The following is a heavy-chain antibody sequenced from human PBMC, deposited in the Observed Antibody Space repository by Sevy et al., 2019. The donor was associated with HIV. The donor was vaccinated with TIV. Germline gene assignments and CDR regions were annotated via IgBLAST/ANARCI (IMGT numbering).Heavy chain of an antibody. CDR3: VRTAGLTGSYEY. Sequence: GGSLRLSCAASGFTFMNFPMRWVRQAPGRGLEWVAIISFNGNHEFYADSVKGRFTISRDNSKSTLYLQMNSLRREDTAVYYCVRTAGLTGSYEYWGQGTQVTVSS. D-gene: IGHD3-9*01. CDR2: ISFNGNHE. J-gene: IGHJ4*02. V-gene: IGHV3-30-3*01. CDR1: GFTFMNFP.